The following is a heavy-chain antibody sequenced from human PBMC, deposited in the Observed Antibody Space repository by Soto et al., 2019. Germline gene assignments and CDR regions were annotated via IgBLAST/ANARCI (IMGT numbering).Heavy chain of an antibody. J-gene: IGHJ4*01. CDR2: ISAYNGNT. V-gene: IGHV1-18*01. Sequence: ASVKVSCXASGYTFTSYGISWVRQAPGQGLEWMGWISAYNGNTNYAQKLQGRVTMTTDTSTSTAYMELRSLRSDDTAVYYCASVRGYYDSSGYLGGFDYWGLGTLVTVSS. D-gene: IGHD3-22*01. CDR1: GYTFTSYG. CDR3: ASVRGYYDSSGYLGGFDY.